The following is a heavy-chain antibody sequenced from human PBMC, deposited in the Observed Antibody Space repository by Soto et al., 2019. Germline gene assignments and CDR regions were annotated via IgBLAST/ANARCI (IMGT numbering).Heavy chain of an antibody. D-gene: IGHD6-13*01. J-gene: IGHJ4*02. CDR1: GFTFSSYG. Sequence: QVQLVESGGGVVQPGRSLRLSCAASGFTFSSYGMHWVSQAPGKGLECVAVISYDGSNKYYADSVKGRFTISRDNSKNTLYLQMNSLRAEDTAVYYCANARIAAAGTALKDWGQGTLVTVSS. CDR3: ANARIAAAGTALKD. V-gene: IGHV3-30*18. CDR2: ISYDGSNK.